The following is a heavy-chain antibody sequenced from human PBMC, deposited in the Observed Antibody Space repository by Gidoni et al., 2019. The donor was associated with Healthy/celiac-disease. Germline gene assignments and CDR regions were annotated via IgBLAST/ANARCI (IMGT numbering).Heavy chain of an antibody. CDR3: AGTPRAAFDI. D-gene: IGHD1-1*01. CDR1: GGSISSSSYY. Sequence: QLQLQESGPGLVKPSETLSLTCTVPGGSISSSSYYWGWIRQPPGKGLEWSGSIYYSGSTYYNPSLKSRVTISVDTSKNQFSLKLSSVTAADTAVYYCAGTPRAAFDIWGQGTMVTVSS. J-gene: IGHJ3*02. V-gene: IGHV4-39*01. CDR2: IYYSGST.